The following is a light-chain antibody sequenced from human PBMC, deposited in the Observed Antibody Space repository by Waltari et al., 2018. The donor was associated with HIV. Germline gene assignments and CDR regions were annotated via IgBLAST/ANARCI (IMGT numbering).Light chain of an antibody. CDR2: SND. V-gene: IGLV1-44*01. CDR3: ATWDDSLNGPWV. Sequence: QSVLTQPPSASGTPGQRVTISCSGSTSNIGSNPVHWYQQFPGMAPILLIYSNDQRPSGVPDRVSGSKSGTSASLAISGLQSEDEADYYCATWDDSLNGPWVFGGGTKLTVL. J-gene: IGLJ3*02. CDR1: TSNIGSNP.